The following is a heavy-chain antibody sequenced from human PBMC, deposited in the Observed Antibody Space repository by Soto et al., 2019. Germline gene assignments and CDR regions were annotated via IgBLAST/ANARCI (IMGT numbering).Heavy chain of an antibody. CDR3: ARAESSRAFDI. CDR2: IYHSGST. D-gene: IGHD1-26*01. CDR1: GGSISSGGYS. J-gene: IGHJ3*02. Sequence: QLQLQESGSGLVKPSQTLSLTCAVSGGSISSGGYSWSWIRQPPGKGLEWIGYIYHSGSTYYNPSLESRVPISVDRAKNQFPPKRSSVTAADTAVYYCARAESSRAFDIWGQGTMVTVSS. V-gene: IGHV4-30-2*01.